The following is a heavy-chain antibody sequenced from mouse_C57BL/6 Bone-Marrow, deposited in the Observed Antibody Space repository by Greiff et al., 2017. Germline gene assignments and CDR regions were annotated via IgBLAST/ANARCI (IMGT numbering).Heavy chain of an antibody. J-gene: IGHJ3*01. CDR1: GYSFTGYY. Sequence: VQLQQSGPELVKPGASVKISCKASGYSFTGYYMNWVKQSPDKSLEWIGEINPSTGGTTYNQKFKAKATLTVDKSSSTAYMQLKSLTSEDSEVYYCAREFYGNGYAWFAYWGQGTLVTVSA. CDR3: AREFYGNGYAWFAY. V-gene: IGHV1-42*01. D-gene: IGHD1-1*01. CDR2: INPSTGGT.